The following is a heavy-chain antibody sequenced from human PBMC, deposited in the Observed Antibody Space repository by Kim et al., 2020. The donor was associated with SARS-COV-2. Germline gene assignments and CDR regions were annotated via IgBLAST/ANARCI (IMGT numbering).Heavy chain of an antibody. D-gene: IGHD3-22*01. CDR3: TTDNYYDSSGYYSYYYGMDV. V-gene: IGHV3-15*01. Sequence: SLILSFSSSGFTFINAWISWVLQAPGNWLDFFCLIKSKTYCGTTDYASPVKVRFTISRDDSKNTLYLQMNSLKTEDTAVYYCTTDNYYDSSGYYSYYYGMDVWGQGTTVTVSS. J-gene: IGHJ6*02. CDR2: IKSKTYCGTT. CDR1: GFTFINAW.